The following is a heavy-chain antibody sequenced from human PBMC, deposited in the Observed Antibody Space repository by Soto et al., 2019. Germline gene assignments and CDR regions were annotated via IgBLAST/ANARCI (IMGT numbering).Heavy chain of an antibody. CDR2: IKQDGSEK. CDR3: ARARRKVPAATQNYYFXY. J-gene: IGHJ4*02. Sequence: GGSLRLSCAASGFTFSSYWMSWVRQAPGKGLEWVANIKQDGSEKYYVDSVKGRFTISRDNAKNSLYLQMNSLRAEDTAVYYCARARRKVPAATQNYYFXYWGQGTLVTVSS. CDR1: GFTFSSYW. V-gene: IGHV3-7*01. D-gene: IGHD2-2*01.